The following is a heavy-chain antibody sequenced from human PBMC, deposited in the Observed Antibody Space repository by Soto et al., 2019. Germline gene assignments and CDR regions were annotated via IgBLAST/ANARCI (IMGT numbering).Heavy chain of an antibody. CDR3: AKSSVVGGMDV. CDR2: ISYDGSNK. CDR1: GFTFSSYG. J-gene: IGHJ6*02. D-gene: IGHD1-26*01. V-gene: IGHV3-30*18. Sequence: GGSLRLSCAASGFTFSSYGMHWVRQAPGKGLEWVAVISYDGSNKYYAGSVKGRFTISRDNSKNTLYLQMNSLRAEDTAVYYCAKSSVVGGMDVWGQGTTVTVSS.